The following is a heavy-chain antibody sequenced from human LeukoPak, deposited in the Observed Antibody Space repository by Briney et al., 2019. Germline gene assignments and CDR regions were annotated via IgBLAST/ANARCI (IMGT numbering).Heavy chain of an antibody. CDR2: IYSAGNT. Sequence: GGSLRLSCVASGFTVRNNYMSWVRQAPGKGLEWVAVIYSAGNTYYADSVRGRFTISRDNLKNTLYLQMTGLRADDTAVYYCASGAYSYYYMDVWGKGTTVTISS. CDR3: ASGAYSYYYMDV. CDR1: GFTVRNNY. D-gene: IGHD4-11*01. J-gene: IGHJ6*03. V-gene: IGHV3-53*01.